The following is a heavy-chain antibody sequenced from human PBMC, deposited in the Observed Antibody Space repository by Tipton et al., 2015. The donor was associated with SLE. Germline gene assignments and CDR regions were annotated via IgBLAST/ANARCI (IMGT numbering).Heavy chain of an antibody. CDR1: GFTFSSYW. V-gene: IGHV4-34*01. D-gene: IGHD2-21*01. J-gene: IGHJ4*02. Sequence: LRLSCAASGFTFSSYWMSWVRQAPGKGLEWVGEINHRGSTNYNPSLKSRVTISVDTSKNQFSLKLSSVTAADTAVYYCARGPTVRWVVVITPPFDYWGQGTLVTVSS. CDR2: INHRGST. CDR3: ARGPTVRWVVVITPPFDY.